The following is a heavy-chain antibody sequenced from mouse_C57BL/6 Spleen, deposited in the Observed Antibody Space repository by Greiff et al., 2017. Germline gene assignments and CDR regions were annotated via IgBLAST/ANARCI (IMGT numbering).Heavy chain of an antibody. J-gene: IGHJ2*01. V-gene: IGHV1-80*01. D-gene: IGHD2-1*01. CDR3: ARVYYGNGGYFDY. CDR2: IYPGDGDT. Sequence: QVQLQQSGAELVKPGASVKISCKASGYAFSSYWMNWVKQRPGKGLEWIGQIYPGDGDTNYNGKFKGKATLTADKSSSTAYMQLSSLTSEDSAVDFCARVYYGNGGYFDYWGQGTTLTVSS. CDR1: GYAFSSYW.